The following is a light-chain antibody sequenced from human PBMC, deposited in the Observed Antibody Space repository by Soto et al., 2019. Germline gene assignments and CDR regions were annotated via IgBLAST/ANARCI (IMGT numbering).Light chain of an antibody. Sequence: QSVLTQPPSVSAAPGQKVTISCSGTSSDIGNNFVSWYQQLPGTAPKLLSYDDNVRPSGVPDRFSGSKSGTSATLGITGLQTGDEADYYCGAWGGGLSAVAFGRGTKLTVL. J-gene: IGLJ2*01. CDR2: DDN. V-gene: IGLV1-51*01. CDR1: SSDIGNNF. CDR3: GAWGGGLSAVA.